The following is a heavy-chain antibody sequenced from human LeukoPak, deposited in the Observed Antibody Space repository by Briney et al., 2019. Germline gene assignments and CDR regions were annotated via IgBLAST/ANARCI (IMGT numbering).Heavy chain of an antibody. CDR1: GFSFSSYA. Sequence: GGSLRLSCAATGFSFSSYAMYWVRQAPGEGLEWVSVISASGGTTYYAESVKGRFTISRDKSTSILYLQINSLRVEDTAVYYCAKARGVATNYGALDYWGQGTLVTVSS. CDR3: AKARGVATNYGALDY. D-gene: IGHD5-12*01. J-gene: IGHJ4*02. V-gene: IGHV3-23*01. CDR2: ISASGGTT.